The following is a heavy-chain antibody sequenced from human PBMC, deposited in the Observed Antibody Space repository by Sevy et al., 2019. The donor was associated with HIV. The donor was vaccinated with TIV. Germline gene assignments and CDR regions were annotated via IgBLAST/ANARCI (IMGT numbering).Heavy chain of an antibody. CDR3: ARLTTMPTSDLYRMDV. J-gene: IGHJ6*02. CDR2: TNPNDGVT. CDR1: GYTFTDYY. D-gene: IGHD4-17*01. Sequence: ASVKVSCKASGYTFTDYYIHWVRQAPGHGLEWMAWTNPNDGVTNYAQRFQGGVTVTRDTSVSTAYMELRGLRYDDTAIYYCARLTTMPTSDLYRMDVWGQGTTVTVSS. V-gene: IGHV1-2*02.